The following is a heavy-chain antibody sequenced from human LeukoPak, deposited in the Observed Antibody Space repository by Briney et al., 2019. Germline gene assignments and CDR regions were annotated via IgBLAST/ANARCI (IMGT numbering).Heavy chain of an antibody. CDR1: GFTFSNYA. Sequence: GGSLRLSCAASGFTFSNYAMNWVRQAPGKGLEWVSGISGSGSNTYYADSVKGRFTISRDNSRNTLYLEMNSLRAEDTAVFYCAKASNYYDSSGYYHFDYWGQGTLVTVSS. V-gene: IGHV3-23*01. CDR2: ISGSGSNT. J-gene: IGHJ4*02. CDR3: AKASNYYDSSGYYHFDY. D-gene: IGHD3-22*01.